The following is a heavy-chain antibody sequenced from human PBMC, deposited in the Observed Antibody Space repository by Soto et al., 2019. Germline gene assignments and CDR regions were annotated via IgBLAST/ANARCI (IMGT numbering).Heavy chain of an antibody. D-gene: IGHD3-3*01. CDR1: VDSVSSDSYY. J-gene: IGHJ5*02. CDR2: IYHTGST. V-gene: IGHV4-61*01. CDR3: AREGGVLRLSNWLDP. Sequence: SETLSLTCNVSVDSVSSDSYYWSWIRQAPGKRLEWIGYIYHTGSTSYNPSLQSRVSMSMDTSKNQFSLRLSSVTAADTAIYYCAREGGVLRLSNWLDPWGQGTLVTASS.